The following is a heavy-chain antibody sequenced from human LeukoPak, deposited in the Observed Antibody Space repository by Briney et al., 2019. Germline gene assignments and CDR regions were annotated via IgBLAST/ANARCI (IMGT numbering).Heavy chain of an antibody. Sequence: PSETLSLTCTVSGVSISSGGYYWSWLRQHLGKGLEWIGYIYYSGSTYYNPSLKSRVTISVDTSKNQFSLKLSSVTAADTAVYYCARESYRSGYFDYWGQGTLVTVSS. CDR2: IYYSGST. D-gene: IGHD4-11*01. CDR1: GVSISSGGYY. CDR3: ARESYRSGYFDY. J-gene: IGHJ4*02. V-gene: IGHV4-31*03.